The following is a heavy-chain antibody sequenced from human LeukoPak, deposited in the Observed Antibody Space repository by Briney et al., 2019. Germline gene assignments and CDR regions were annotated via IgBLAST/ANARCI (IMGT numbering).Heavy chain of an antibody. J-gene: IGHJ1*01. D-gene: IGHD3-10*01. Sequence: GESLKISCKGSGYSFTSYWLGWVRQMPGKGLEWMGIIYPGDFDTRYSPSFQGQATISADKSISTAYLQWSSLKASDNAMYYCARITMVRGVIEYFQHWGQGTLVTVSS. CDR1: GYSFTSYW. CDR2: IYPGDFDT. V-gene: IGHV5-51*01. CDR3: ARITMVRGVIEYFQH.